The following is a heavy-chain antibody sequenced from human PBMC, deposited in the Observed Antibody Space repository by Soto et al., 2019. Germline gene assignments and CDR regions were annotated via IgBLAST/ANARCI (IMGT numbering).Heavy chain of an antibody. J-gene: IGHJ4*02. CDR2: INGGNGNT. D-gene: IGHD4-4*01. Sequence: ASVKVSCKASEYTFTSYTMHWVRQAPGQRLEWMGWINGGNGNTKYSQKFQGRVTITRDTSASTAYMELSSLRSDDTAVYYCARELQGLYYFDYWGQGPLVTVS. V-gene: IGHV1-3*01. CDR3: ARELQGLYYFDY. CDR1: EYTFTSYT.